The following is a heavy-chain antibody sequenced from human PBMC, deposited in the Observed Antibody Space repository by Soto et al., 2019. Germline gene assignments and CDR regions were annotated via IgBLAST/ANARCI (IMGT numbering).Heavy chain of an antibody. CDR3: AKDYYYDSSGYYGDY. D-gene: IGHD3-22*01. V-gene: IGHV3-23*01. J-gene: IGHJ4*02. CDR2: ISGSGGST. CDR1: GFTFSSYA. Sequence: GGSLRLSCAASGFTFSSYAMSWVRQAPGKGLEWVSAISGSGGSTYYADSVKGRFTISRDNSKNTLYLQMNSLRAEDTAVYYCAKDYYYDSSGYYGDYWGQGTLVTVSS.